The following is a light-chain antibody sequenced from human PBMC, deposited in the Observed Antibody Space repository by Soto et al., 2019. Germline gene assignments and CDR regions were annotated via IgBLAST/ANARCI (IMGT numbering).Light chain of an antibody. Sequence: DIQMTQFPSTLSASVGDRVTITCRASQSISSWLAWYQQKPGKAPKLLIYKASSLESGVPTTFSGRGSGTEFTLTISGLQPDGYATYYNQHDATYPYTFGQGTKLEIK. J-gene: IGKJ2*01. CDR1: QSISSW. CDR3: QHDATYPYT. CDR2: KAS. V-gene: IGKV1-5*03.